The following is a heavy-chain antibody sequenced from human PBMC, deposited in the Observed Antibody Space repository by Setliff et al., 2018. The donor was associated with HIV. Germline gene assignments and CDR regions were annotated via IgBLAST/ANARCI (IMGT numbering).Heavy chain of an antibody. D-gene: IGHD1-26*01. CDR3: ARSMGAFDY. CDR1: GGSISAYY. Sequence: SETLSLTCTVSGGSISAYYWSWIRQPAGKGLEYIGRIFAGGSTNYNPSRRSRVSISINTSKNQFSLELSSVTAADTAVYYCARSMGAFDYWGPGALVTVSS. V-gene: IGHV4-4*07. J-gene: IGHJ4*02. CDR2: IFAGGST.